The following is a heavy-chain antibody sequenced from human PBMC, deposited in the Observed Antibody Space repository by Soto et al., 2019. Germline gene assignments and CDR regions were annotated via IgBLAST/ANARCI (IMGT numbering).Heavy chain of an antibody. CDR2: ISGSGGST. V-gene: IGHV3-23*01. CDR1: GFTFSSYA. CDR3: AKDCSSGSYYFCYYYYGMDV. J-gene: IGHJ6*02. D-gene: IGHD1-26*01. Sequence: GGSLRLSCAASGFTFSSYAMSWVRQAPGKGLEWVSAISGSGGSTYYADSVKGRFTISRDNSKNMLYLQMNSLRAEDTAVYYCAKDCSSGSYYFCYYYYGMDVWGQGTTVTVSS.